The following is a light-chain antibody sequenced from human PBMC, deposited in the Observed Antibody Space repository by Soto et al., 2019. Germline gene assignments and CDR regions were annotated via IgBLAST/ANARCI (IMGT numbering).Light chain of an antibody. CDR3: SSYAGSSILGV. Sequence: QSALTQPPSASGSPGQSVNITCTGTSSDVGGYNYVSWYQQHPGKAPKLMIYEVSKRPSGVPDRFSGSKSGNTASLTVSGLQAEDEADYYCSSYAGSSILGVFGGGTQLTVL. J-gene: IGLJ3*02. CDR2: EVS. CDR1: SSDVGGYNY. V-gene: IGLV2-8*01.